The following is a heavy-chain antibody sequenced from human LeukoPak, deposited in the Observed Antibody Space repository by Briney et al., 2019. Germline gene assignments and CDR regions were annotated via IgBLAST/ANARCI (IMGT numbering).Heavy chain of an antibody. CDR3: AREGSYSGYDYYFDY. CDR2: ISYDGSTK. D-gene: IGHD5-12*01. V-gene: IGHV3-30-3*01. CDR1: GFTFSSYA. J-gene: IGHJ4*02. Sequence: GGSLRLSCAASGFTFSSYAMHWVRQAPGKGLEWVAVISYDGSTKYYADSVKGRFTISRDNSKNTLYLQMNSLRAEDTAVYYCAREGSYSGYDYYFDYWGQGTLVTVSS.